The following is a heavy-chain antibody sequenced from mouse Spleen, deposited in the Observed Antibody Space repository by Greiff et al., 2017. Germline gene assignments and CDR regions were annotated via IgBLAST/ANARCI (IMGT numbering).Heavy chain of an antibody. D-gene: IGHD2-4*01. J-gene: IGHJ2*01. CDR3: ARDDYEVEDY. CDR2: IYPGDGDT. CDR1: GYAFSSSW. V-gene: IGHV1-82*01. Sequence: QVQLKESGPELVKPGASVKISCKASGYAFSSSWMNWVKQRPGKGLEWIGRIYPGDGDTNYNGKFKGKATLTADKSSSTAYMQLSSLTSEDSAVYFCARDDYEVEDYWGQGTTLTVSS.